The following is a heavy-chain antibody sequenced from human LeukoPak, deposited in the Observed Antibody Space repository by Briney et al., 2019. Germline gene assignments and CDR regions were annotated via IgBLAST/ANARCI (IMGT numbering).Heavy chain of an antibody. J-gene: IGHJ6*03. D-gene: IGHD4-17*01. V-gene: IGHV3-7*01. CDR3: ARDHVTTHYYYYMGV. Sequence: PGGSLRLSCAASGFTFSNYWINWVRQAPGKGLEWVANIKEDGSEKYYVDSVKGRFTISRDNAKNSLYLQMNSLRAEDTAVYYCARDHVTTHYYYYMGVWGKGTTVTVSS. CDR2: IKEDGSEK. CDR1: GFTFSNYW.